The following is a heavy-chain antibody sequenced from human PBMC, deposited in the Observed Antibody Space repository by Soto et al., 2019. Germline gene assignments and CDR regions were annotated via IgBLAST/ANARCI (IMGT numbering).Heavy chain of an antibody. Sequence: SETLSLTYTVSGGSISSGDYYWSWIRQPPGKGLEWIGYIYYSGSTYYNPSLKSRVTISVDTSKNQFSLKLSSVTAADTAVYYCASSGDYLQNYGMDVWGQGTTVTVSS. V-gene: IGHV4-30-4*01. CDR3: ASSGDYLQNYGMDV. CDR2: IYYSGST. J-gene: IGHJ6*02. CDR1: GGSISSGDYY. D-gene: IGHD4-17*01.